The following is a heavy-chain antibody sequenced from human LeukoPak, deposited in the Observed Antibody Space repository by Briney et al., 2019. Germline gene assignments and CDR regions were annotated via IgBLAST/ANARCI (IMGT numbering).Heavy chain of an antibody. J-gene: IGHJ4*02. CDR3: ARDYSGYDYAFDY. D-gene: IGHD5-12*01. CDR1: GFTFRSYS. V-gene: IGHV3-21*01. Sequence: GGSLRLSCAASGFTFRSYSMNWVRQAPGKGLEWVSSISSSSSYIYYADSVKGRFTISRDNAKNSLYLQMNSLRAEDTAVYYCARDYSGYDYAFDYWGQGTLVTVSS. CDR2: ISSSSSYI.